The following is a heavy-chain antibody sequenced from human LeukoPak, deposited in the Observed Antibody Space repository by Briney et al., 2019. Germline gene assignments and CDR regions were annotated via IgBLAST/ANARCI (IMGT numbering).Heavy chain of an antibody. D-gene: IGHD2-2*01. J-gene: IGHJ4*02. Sequence: SETLSLTCTVSGGSINSGGYYWSWLRQHPGTGLEWIGYIYYSGSTYYNPSLKSRVTISVDTSKNQFSLKLSSVTAADTAVYYCARCGVVPAAPFDYWGQGTLVTVSS. CDR1: GGSINSGGYY. CDR2: IYYSGST. V-gene: IGHV4-31*03. CDR3: ARCGVVPAAPFDY.